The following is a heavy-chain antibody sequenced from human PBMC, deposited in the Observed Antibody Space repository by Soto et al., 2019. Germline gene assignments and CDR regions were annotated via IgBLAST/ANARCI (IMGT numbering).Heavy chain of an antibody. D-gene: IGHD6-19*01. J-gene: IGHJ4*02. CDR2: ISYDGSNK. CDR3: AKVDLFGRYSSGWYFDY. Sequence: GGSLRLSCAASGFTFSSYGMHWVRQAPGKGLEWVAVISYDGSNKYYADSVKGRFTISRDNSKNTLYLQMNSLRAEDTAVYYCAKVDLFGRYSSGWYFDYWGQGTLVTVSS. V-gene: IGHV3-30*18. CDR1: GFTFSSYG.